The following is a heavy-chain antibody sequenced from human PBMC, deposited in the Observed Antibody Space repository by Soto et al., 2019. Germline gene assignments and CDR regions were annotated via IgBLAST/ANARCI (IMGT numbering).Heavy chain of an antibody. J-gene: IGHJ6*02. D-gene: IGHD2-2*01. CDR3: GRDLYQSVFYYGMDV. Sequence: QVQVMQSGAEVKKPGASVKVSCKASGYTFTSYGISWVRQAPGQGLEGMGWISTYNGNTNYAQKLQGRVTMTTDTSTSTAYMELRSLRSDDTAVYYCGRDLYQSVFYYGMDVGGQGTTVTVSS. CDR2: ISTYNGNT. V-gene: IGHV1-18*01. CDR1: GYTFTSYG.